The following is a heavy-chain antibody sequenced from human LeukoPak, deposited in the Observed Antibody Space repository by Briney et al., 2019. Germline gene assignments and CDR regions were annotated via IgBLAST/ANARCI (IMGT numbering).Heavy chain of an antibody. CDR2: ISYDGSNK. CDR3: AKEAGLSLYY. J-gene: IGHJ4*02. D-gene: IGHD6-19*01. CDR1: GFTFSSYG. V-gene: IGHV3-30*18. Sequence: GGSLRLSCAPSGFTFSSYGMHCVPQAPGEGLEWVAVISYDGSNKYYADSVKGRFTISRDNSKNTLYLKMNSLRAEDTAVYYCAKEAGLSLYYWGQGTLVTVSS.